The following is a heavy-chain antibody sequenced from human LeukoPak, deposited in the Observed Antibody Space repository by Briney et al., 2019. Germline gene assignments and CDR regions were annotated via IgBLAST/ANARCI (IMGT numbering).Heavy chain of an antibody. J-gene: IGHJ6*02. CDR2: ISGSGGST. CDR1: GFTFSSYA. V-gene: IGHV3-23*01. D-gene: IGHD6-6*01. CDR3: AKDRIAARHYYYYGMDV. Sequence: PGGSLRLSCAASGFTFSSYAMSWVRQAPGKGLEWVSAISGSGGSTYYADSVKGRFTISRDNSKNTLYLQMNSLRAEDTAVYSCAKDRIAARHYYYYGMDVWGQGTTVTVSS.